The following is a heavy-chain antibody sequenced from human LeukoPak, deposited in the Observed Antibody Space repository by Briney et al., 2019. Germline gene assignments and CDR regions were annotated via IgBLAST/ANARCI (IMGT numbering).Heavy chain of an antibody. D-gene: IGHD5-12*01. CDR2: MNPNSGNT. CDR1: GYTFTSYD. CDR3: AIGYSGYDYYNY. V-gene: IGHV1-8*03. Sequence: ASVKVSCKASGYTFTSYDINWVRQATGQGLEWMGWMNPNSGNTGYAQKFQGRVTITRNTSISTAYMELSSLRSEDTAVYYCAIGYSGYDYYNYWGQRTLVTVSS. J-gene: IGHJ4*02.